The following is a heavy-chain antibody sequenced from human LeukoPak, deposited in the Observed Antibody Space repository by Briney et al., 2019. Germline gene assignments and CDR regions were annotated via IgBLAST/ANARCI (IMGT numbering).Heavy chain of an antibody. D-gene: IGHD1/OR15-1a*01. CDR1: GRPVCNGCYY. J-gene: IGHJ5*02. CDR3: SSYKPLLRNILPGP. Sequence: SETLSLTCAVSGRPVCNGCYYWVWIRQPPGKGLEWIGSIYHSGSTYYNPSLKSRVTISVDTSKNQFSLKLRSVTAADTAVYYLSSYKPLLRNILPGPWGQGNLVTVSS. CDR2: IYHSGST. V-gene: IGHV4-39*01.